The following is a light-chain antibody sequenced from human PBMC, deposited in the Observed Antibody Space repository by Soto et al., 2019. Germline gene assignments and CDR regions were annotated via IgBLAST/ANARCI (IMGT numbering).Light chain of an antibody. CDR3: SSYTTSSTLEGV. J-gene: IGLJ1*01. Sequence: QSALTQPASVSGSPGQSITISCTGTSSEVGGYHRVSWNQQHPGKAPKVLIYDVTIRPSGVSNRFSGSKSGNTASLTISGLQAEDEAEYYCSSYTTSSTLEGVFGTGTKLTVL. V-gene: IGLV2-14*03. CDR2: DVT. CDR1: SSEVGGYHR.